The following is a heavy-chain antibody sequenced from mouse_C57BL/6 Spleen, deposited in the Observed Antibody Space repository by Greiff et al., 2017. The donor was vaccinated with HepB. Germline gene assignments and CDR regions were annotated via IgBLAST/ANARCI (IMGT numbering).Heavy chain of an antibody. CDR1: GYTFTDYY. CDR3: ARSGDYDAWFAY. V-gene: IGHV1-19*01. J-gene: IGHJ3*01. CDR2: INPYNGGT. D-gene: IGHD2-4*01. Sequence: EVQLQQSGPVLVKPGASVKMSCKASGYTFTDYYMNWVKQSHGKSLEWIGVINPYNGGTSYNQKFKGKATLTVDKSSSTAYMELNSLTSEDSAVYYCARSGDYDAWFAYGGQGTLVTVSA.